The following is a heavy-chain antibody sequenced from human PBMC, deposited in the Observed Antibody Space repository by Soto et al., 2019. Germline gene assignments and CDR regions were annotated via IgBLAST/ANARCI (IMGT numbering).Heavy chain of an antibody. Sequence: SETLSLTCSVSGGSISSSSYYWGWIRQPPGKGLEWIGSIFYSGSSYYNPSLKGRVTLPVDTSENKFSLRLSSVTAADTAVYYCATITRAYYMDVWGKGTTVTVSS. J-gene: IGHJ6*03. D-gene: IGHD3-10*01. CDR1: GGSISSSSYY. CDR3: ATITRAYYMDV. V-gene: IGHV4-39*01. CDR2: IFYSGSS.